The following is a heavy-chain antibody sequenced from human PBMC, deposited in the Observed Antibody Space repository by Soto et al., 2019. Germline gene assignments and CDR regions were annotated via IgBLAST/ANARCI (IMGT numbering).Heavy chain of an antibody. CDR2: ISGSGSTI. V-gene: IGHV3-23*01. D-gene: IGHD3-22*01. J-gene: IGHJ4*02. Sequence: EVQLLESGGGLVQPGGSLRLSCVASGFTFSSYAVSWVRQAPGKGPEWISSISGSGSTIYYADSVKGRFTISRDNSKNTLYLQMSSLRAEDTAVYYCAKVFYYYDSSGYYYFDYWGQGTLVTVSS. CDR3: AKVFYYYDSSGYYYFDY. CDR1: GFTFSSYA.